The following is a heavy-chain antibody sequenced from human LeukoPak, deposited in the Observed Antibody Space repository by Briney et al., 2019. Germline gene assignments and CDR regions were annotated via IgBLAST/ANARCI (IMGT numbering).Heavy chain of an antibody. D-gene: IGHD6-25*01. J-gene: IGHJ5*02. CDR2: IKQDASVE. CDR1: GFSFSNHW. V-gene: IGHV3-7*03. Sequence: GGSLRLSCTASGFSFSNHWMSWVRQAPGKGLEWVATIKQDASVEHYADSVKGRFTTSRDNAKSSLYLQMNTLRGEDTAVYYCARDSAATIRGRFDPWGQGTLVTVSS. CDR3: ARDSAATIRGRFDP.